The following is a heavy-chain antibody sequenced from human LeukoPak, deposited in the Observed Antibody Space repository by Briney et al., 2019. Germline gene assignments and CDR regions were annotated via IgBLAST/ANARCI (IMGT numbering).Heavy chain of an antibody. CDR2: IYYSGST. D-gene: IGHD3-10*01. V-gene: IGHV4-39*07. Sequence: TSETLSLTCTVSGGSISSSSYYWGWIRQPPGKGLEWIGSIYYSGSTYYNPSLKSRVTISVDTSKNQFSLKLSSVTAADTAVYYCARVAKHFRGGLSFYYMDVWGKGTTVTISS. J-gene: IGHJ6*03. CDR1: GGSISSSSYY. CDR3: ARVAKHFRGGLSFYYMDV.